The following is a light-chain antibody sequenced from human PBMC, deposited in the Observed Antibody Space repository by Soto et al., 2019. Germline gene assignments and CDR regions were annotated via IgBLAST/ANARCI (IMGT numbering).Light chain of an antibody. CDR2: DVT. CDR3: CSYAGSYTYV. V-gene: IGLV2-11*01. Sequence: SALTQPRSVSGSPGQSVTISCTGTNSVVGTFYFVSWYQQYPDKGPKLIIYDVTERPSGVPDRFSGSKSGNTASLTISGLQAEDEADYYCCSYAGSYTYVFGSGTKVTVL. J-gene: IGLJ1*01. CDR1: NSVVGTFYF.